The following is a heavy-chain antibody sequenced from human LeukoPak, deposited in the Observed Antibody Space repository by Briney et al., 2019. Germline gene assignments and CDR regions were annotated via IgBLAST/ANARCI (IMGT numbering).Heavy chain of an antibody. Sequence: PGGSLRLSCVGSGFTLGSYSMNWVRQAPGKGLEWVSYISSSSSTIYYADSVKGRFTISRDNAKNSLYLQMNSLRDEDTAVYYCARDLKRIAVAGKHFDYWGQGTLVTVSS. CDR3: ARDLKRIAVAGKHFDY. D-gene: IGHD6-19*01. J-gene: IGHJ4*02. V-gene: IGHV3-48*02. CDR1: GFTLGSYS. CDR2: ISSSSSTI.